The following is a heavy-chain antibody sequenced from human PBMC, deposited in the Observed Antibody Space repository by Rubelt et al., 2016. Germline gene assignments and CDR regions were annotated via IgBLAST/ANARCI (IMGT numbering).Heavy chain of an antibody. CDR3: ARDYSDAFDI. CDR1: SSYD. V-gene: IGHV3-30*03. D-gene: IGHD4-11*01. Sequence: SSYDMHWVRQAPGKGLEWVAVISHDGSNKYYADSVKGRFTISRDNSKNTLSLQMSSLRPEDTAVYYCARDYSDAFDIWGQGTMVTVSS. J-gene: IGHJ3*02. CDR2: ISHDGSNK.